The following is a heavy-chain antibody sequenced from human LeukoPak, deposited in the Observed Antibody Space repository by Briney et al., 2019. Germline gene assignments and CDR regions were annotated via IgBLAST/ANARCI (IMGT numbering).Heavy chain of an antibody. V-gene: IGHV3-49*04. CDR3: TRGDWLDY. D-gene: IGHD3/OR15-3a*01. CDR1: GFTFGDYA. CDR2: IRSKAYGGTT. J-gene: IGHJ4*02. Sequence: GGSLRLTCTASGFTFGDYAMSWVRQAPGKGLEWVGFIRSKAYGGTTEYAASVKGRFTISRDDSKSIAYLQMNSLKTADTAVYYCTRGDWLDYWGQGTLVTVSS.